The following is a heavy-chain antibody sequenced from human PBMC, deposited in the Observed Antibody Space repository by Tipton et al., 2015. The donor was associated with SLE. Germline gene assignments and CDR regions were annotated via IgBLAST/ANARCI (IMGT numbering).Heavy chain of an antibody. Sequence: QSGAEVKKPGASVKVSCKASGYTFTSYGISWVRQAPGQGLEWMGRIIPIFGTANYAQKFQGRVTITADESTSTAYMELSSLRSEDTAVYYCARALPYSSGGYDVWGQGTTVTVSS. CDR2: IIPIFGTA. J-gene: IGHJ6*02. V-gene: IGHV1-69*13. CDR1: GYTFTSYG. CDR3: ARALPYSSGGYDV. D-gene: IGHD6-25*01.